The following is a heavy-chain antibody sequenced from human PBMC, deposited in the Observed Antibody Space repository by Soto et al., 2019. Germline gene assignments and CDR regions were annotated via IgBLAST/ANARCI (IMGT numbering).Heavy chain of an antibody. J-gene: IGHJ4*02. Sequence: QVQLVESGGGVVQPGRSLRLSCAASGFTFSNYGMHWVRQAPGKGPEWVTIMSYDGNNKFYADSVKGRFTISRDNSKNTLYLQMDSLRAEDTAVYYCAKDVYCGTTGCLRNIVQYWGQGTLVTVSS. V-gene: IGHV3-30*18. CDR2: MSYDGNNK. D-gene: IGHD2-2*01. CDR3: AKDVYCGTTGCLRNIVQY. CDR1: GFTFSNYG.